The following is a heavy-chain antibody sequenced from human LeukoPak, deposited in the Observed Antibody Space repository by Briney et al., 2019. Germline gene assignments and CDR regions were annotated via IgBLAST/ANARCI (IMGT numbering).Heavy chain of an antibody. CDR1: GGSFSGYY. V-gene: IGHV4-34*01. CDR3: ARGEPAAMLWGYYYYYGMDV. D-gene: IGHD2-2*01. J-gene: IGHJ6*02. Sequence: SETLSLTCAVYGGSFSGYYWSWIRQPPGKGLEWIGEINHSGSTNYNPSLKSRVTISVDTSKNQFSLKLSSVTAADTAVYYCARGEPAAMLWGYYYYYGMDVWGQGTTVTVSS. CDR2: INHSGST.